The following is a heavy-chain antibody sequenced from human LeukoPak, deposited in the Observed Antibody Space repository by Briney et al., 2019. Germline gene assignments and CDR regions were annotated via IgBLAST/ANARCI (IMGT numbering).Heavy chain of an antibody. CDR2: IYYSGST. J-gene: IGHJ4*02. V-gene: IGHV4-31*03. Sequence: SQTLSLTCTVSGGSISSGGYYWSWIRQHPGKGLEWIGYIYYSGSTYYNPSLKSRVTISVDTSKNQFSLKLSSVTAADTAVYYCGRVPLEGGIVMAFEDNWGQGPLVTVSS. CDR1: GGSISSGGYY. D-gene: IGHD2/OR15-2a*01. CDR3: GRVPLEGGIVMAFEDN.